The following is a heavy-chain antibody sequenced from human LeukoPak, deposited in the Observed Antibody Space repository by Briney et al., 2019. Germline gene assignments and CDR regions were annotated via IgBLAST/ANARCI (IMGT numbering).Heavy chain of an antibody. CDR3: ARDSKWERVNWFDP. J-gene: IGHJ5*02. D-gene: IGHD1-26*01. V-gene: IGHV1-2*02. CDR1: GYTFTGHY. CDR2: INPNSGGT. Sequence: ASVKVSCKASGYTFTGHYMHWVRQAPGQGLEWMGWINPNSGGTNYAQKFQGRVTMTRDTSISTAYMELSRLRSDDTAVYYCARDSKWERVNWFDPWGQGTLVTVSS.